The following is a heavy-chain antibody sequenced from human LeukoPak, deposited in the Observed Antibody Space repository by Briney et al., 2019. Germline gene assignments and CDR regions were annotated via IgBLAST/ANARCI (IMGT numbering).Heavy chain of an antibody. D-gene: IGHD3-3*01. CDR2: INWNGGST. Sequence: GGSLRLSCAASGFTFDDYGMSWVRQAPGKGLEWASGINWNGGSTGYADSVKGRFTISRDNAKNSLYLQMNSLRAEDTAVYYCARAPSLAPGYDFWSGYIPQMGFDYWGQGTLVTVSS. J-gene: IGHJ4*02. CDR1: GFTFDDYG. V-gene: IGHV3-20*04. CDR3: ARAPSLAPGYDFWSGYIPQMGFDY.